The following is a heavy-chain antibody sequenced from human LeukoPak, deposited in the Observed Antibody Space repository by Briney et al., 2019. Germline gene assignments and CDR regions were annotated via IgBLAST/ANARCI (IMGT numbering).Heavy chain of an antibody. CDR1: GSTFSSYA. CDR2: IIPIFGTA. D-gene: IGHD3-3*01. CDR3: ARTIFGVVIPTENWFDP. Sequence: SVTVSCKASGSTFSSYAISWVRQAPGPGLEWMGGIIPIFGTANYAQKFQGRVTITTDESTSTAYMELSSLRSEDTAVYYCARTIFGVVIPTENWFDPWGQGTLVTVSS. J-gene: IGHJ5*02. V-gene: IGHV1-69*05.